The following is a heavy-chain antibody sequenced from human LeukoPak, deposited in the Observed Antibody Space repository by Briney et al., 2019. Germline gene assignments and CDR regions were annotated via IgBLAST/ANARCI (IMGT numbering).Heavy chain of an antibody. CDR1: GFTFSNYA. J-gene: IGHJ4*02. V-gene: IGHV3-23*01. CDR2: ISGSGGST. D-gene: IGHD1-26*01. CDR3: AKDSKTYSGSYGVDY. Sequence: TGGSLRLSCAASGFTFSNYAMSWVRQAPGKGLEWVSGISGSGGSTYYADSVKGRFTISRDNSKNTLYLQMNSLRAEDTAVYYCAKDSKTYSGSYGVDYWGQGTLVTVSS.